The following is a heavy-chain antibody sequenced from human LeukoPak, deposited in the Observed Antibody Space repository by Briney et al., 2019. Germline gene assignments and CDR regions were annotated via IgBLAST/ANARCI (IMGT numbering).Heavy chain of an antibody. J-gene: IGHJ4*02. CDR1: GFTFSKFA. CDR2: ISTSGTP. V-gene: IGHV3-23*01. D-gene: IGHD4/OR15-4a*01. Sequence: GGSLRLSCAGAGFTFSKFAMSWVRQAPGKGLEWVSLISTSGTPHYADSVKGRFTISRDNSKNTLYLQMNSLRAEDTGLYYCARSPVTSCLGAFCYPFDYWGRGNLVTVSS. CDR3: ARSPVTSCLGAFCYPFDY.